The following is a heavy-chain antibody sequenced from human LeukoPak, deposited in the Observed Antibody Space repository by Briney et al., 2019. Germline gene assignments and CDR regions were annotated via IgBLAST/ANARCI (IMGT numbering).Heavy chain of an antibody. CDR3: TTDPAENYYYYYMDV. J-gene: IGHJ6*03. CDR2: IKSKTDGGTT. CDR1: GFTFSNAW. Sequence: GGSLRLSCAASGFTFSNAWMSWVRQAPGKGLEWVGRIKSKTDGGTTDYAAPVKGRFTISRDDSKNTLYLQMNSLKTEDTAVYYCTTDPAENYYYYYMDVWGKGTTVTISS. V-gene: IGHV3-15*01.